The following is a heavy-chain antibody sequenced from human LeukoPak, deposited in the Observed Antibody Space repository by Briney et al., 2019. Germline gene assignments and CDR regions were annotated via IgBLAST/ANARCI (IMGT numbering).Heavy chain of an antibody. D-gene: IGHD3-22*01. J-gene: IGHJ4*02. CDR3: AKDLSAIVTYRSYYFEY. CDR1: GFTFSSYG. Sequence: QSGGSLRLSCAASGFTFSSYGMHWVRQAPGKGLEWVAVISYDGSNKFYADSVKGRFTISRDNSKNTLYLQMNSPRAEDTAVYYCAKDLSAIVTYRSYYFEYWGQGTLVTVSS. CDR2: ISYDGSNK. V-gene: IGHV3-30*18.